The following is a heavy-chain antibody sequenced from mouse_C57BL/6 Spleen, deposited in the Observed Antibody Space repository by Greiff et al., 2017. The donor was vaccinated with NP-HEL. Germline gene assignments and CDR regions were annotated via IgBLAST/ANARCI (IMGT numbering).Heavy chain of an antibody. D-gene: IGHD1-1*01. J-gene: IGHJ1*03. CDR1: GYTFTDYE. V-gene: IGHV1-15*01. CDR3: IRKRITTVVATEDFDV. CDR2: IDPETGGT. Sequence: VQLQESGAELVRPGASVTLSCKASGYTFTDYEMHWVKQTPVHGLEWIGAIDPETGGTAYNQKFKGKAILTADKSSSTAYMELRSLTSEDSAVYYCIRKRITTVVATEDFDVWGTGTTVTVSS.